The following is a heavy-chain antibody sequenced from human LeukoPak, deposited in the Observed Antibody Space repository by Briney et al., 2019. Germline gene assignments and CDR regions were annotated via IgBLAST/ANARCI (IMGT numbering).Heavy chain of an antibody. D-gene: IGHD3-10*01. J-gene: IGHJ4*02. CDR1: GGSISSYY. CDR3: ARDRSPRGTYFDY. Sequence: SETLSLTCTVSGGSISSYYWSWIRQPPGKGLEWIGYTYYSGSTNYNPSLKSRVTISVDTSKNQFSLKLSSVTAADTAVYYCARDRSPRGTYFDYWGQGTLVTVSS. CDR2: TYYSGST. V-gene: IGHV4-59*01.